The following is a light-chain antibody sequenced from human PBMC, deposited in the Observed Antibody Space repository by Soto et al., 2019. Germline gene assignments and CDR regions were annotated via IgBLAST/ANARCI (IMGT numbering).Light chain of an antibody. V-gene: IGLV2-8*01. Sequence: QSALTQPPSASGSPGQSVTISCTGTSSDVGGYNYVSWYQQHPGKAPKVLIYDVNKRPSGVPDRFSGSKSGNTASLTVSGLQAEDEADYYCSSHAGSNTPFVVGTGTKLTVL. CDR2: DVN. J-gene: IGLJ1*01. CDR3: SSHAGSNTPFV. CDR1: SSDVGGYNY.